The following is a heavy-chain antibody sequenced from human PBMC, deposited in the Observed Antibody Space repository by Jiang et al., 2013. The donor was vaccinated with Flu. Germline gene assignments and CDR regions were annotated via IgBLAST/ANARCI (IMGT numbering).Heavy chain of an antibody. V-gene: IGHV1-18*01. CDR3: ARVGEQHLDYYFDY. CDR1: GFTFTSCG. CDR2: ISAYNGDI. J-gene: IGHJ4*02. D-gene: IGHD6-13*01. Sequence: GAEVKKPGASVKVSCKASGFTFTSCGFSWVRQAPGQGLEWMGWISAYNGDIKYAQKVQGRVTMSTDTSTSTAYMELRSLRSDDTAVYYCARVGEQHLDYYFDYWGQGTLV.